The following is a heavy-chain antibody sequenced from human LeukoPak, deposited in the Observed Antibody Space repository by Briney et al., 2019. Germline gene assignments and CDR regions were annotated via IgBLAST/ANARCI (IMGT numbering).Heavy chain of an antibody. V-gene: IGHV3-23*01. CDR3: AKEGYRYGYAIDY. CDR1: GFTFSDYY. J-gene: IGHJ4*02. Sequence: GGSLRLSCAASGFTFSDYYVSWIRQAPGKGLEWVSAISGSGGSTYYADSVKGRFTISRDNSKNTLYLQMNSLRAEDTAVYYCAKEGYRYGYAIDYWGQGTLVTVSS. D-gene: IGHD5-18*01. CDR2: ISGSGGST.